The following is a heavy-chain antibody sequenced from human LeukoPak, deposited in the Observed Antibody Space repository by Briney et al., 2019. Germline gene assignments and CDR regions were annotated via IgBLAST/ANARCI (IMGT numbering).Heavy chain of an antibody. V-gene: IGHV1-3*01. CDR3: ARADYYDSSGYYYPRSFDY. CDR2: TNAGNGNT. Sequence: ASVKVSCKASGYTFTSYAMHWVRQAPGQRLEWMGWTNAGNGNTKYSQKFQGRVAITRDTSASTAYMELSSLRSGDTAVYYCARADYYDSSGYYYPRSFDYWGQGTLVTVSS. CDR1: GYTFTSYA. J-gene: IGHJ4*02. D-gene: IGHD3-22*01.